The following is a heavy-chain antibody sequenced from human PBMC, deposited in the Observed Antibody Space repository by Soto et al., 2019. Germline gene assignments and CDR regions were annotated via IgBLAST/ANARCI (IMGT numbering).Heavy chain of an antibody. CDR2: ISSSSSTI. Sequence: EVQLVESGGGLVQPGGSLRLSCAASGFTFSSCSMNWVRQAPGKGLEWVSYISSSSSTIYYADSVKGRFSISRDNAKNSLYLHMNSLRDEDTAVYYCARDLMYYDCSGLRIWGQGTMVTVSS. CDR1: GFTFSSCS. V-gene: IGHV3-48*02. J-gene: IGHJ3*02. D-gene: IGHD3-22*01. CDR3: ARDLMYYDCSGLRI.